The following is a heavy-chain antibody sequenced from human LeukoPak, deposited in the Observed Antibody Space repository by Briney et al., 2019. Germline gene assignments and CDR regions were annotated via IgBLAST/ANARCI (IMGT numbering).Heavy chain of an antibody. Sequence: GGSLRLSCAASGFTFSSYAMSWVRQAPGKGREWVSAISGSGGSTSYADSVKVRFTISRDNSKNTLYLQMNSLRVEDTAVYFCAKRYFYASGTFDCWGQGTLVTVPS. D-gene: IGHD3-10*01. V-gene: IGHV3-23*01. CDR3: AKRYFYASGTFDC. CDR1: GFTFSSYA. CDR2: ISGSGGST. J-gene: IGHJ4*02.